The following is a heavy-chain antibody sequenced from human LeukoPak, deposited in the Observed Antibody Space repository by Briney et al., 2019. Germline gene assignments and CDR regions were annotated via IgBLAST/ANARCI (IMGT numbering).Heavy chain of an antibody. V-gene: IGHV3-33*06. CDR2: IWYDGSNK. CDR1: GFTFSSYG. J-gene: IGHJ4*02. D-gene: IGHD3-22*01. Sequence: PGRSLRLSCAASGFTFSSYGMHWVRQAPGKGLEWVAVIWYDGSNKYYADSVKGRFTISRDNSKDTLYLQMNSLRAEDTAVYYCAKGNHYYDSSGYYILDYWGQGTLVTVSS. CDR3: AKGNHYYDSSGYYILDY.